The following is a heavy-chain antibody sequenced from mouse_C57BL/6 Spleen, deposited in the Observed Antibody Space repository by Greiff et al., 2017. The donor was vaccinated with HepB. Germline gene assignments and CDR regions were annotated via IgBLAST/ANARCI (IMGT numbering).Heavy chain of an antibody. CDR1: GFTFSSYA. D-gene: IGHD2-4*01. V-gene: IGHV5-4*03. CDR2: ISDGGSYT. CDR3: ARGLYYDYDVWFAY. J-gene: IGHJ3*01. Sequence: EVKVVESGGGLVKPGGSLKLSCAASGFTFSSYAMSWVRQTPEKRLEWVATISDGGSYTYYPDNVKGRFTISRDNAKNNLYLQMSHLKSEDTAMYYCARGLYYDYDVWFAYWGQGTLVTVSA.